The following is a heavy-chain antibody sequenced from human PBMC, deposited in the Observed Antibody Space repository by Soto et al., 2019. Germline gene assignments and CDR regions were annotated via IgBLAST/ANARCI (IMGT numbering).Heavy chain of an antibody. D-gene: IGHD1-7*01. CDR2: ISGGGSDS. Sequence: GGSLRLSCAASGFTFGSYAMSWVRQAPGKGLEWVSAISGGGSDSYYADSVKGRFTISRDDSKNTLYLQVNSLRAEDTAVYFCVKEGTGTTSAVFDYWGQGTLVTVSS. CDR1: GFTFGSYA. J-gene: IGHJ4*02. CDR3: VKEGTGTTSAVFDY. V-gene: IGHV3-23*01.